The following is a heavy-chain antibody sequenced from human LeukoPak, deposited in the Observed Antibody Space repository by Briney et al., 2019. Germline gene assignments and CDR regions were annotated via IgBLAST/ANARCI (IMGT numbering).Heavy chain of an antibody. Sequence: SETLSLXCTVSGGSISSYYWSWIRQPAGKGLEWIGRIYTSGSTNYNPSLKSRVTMSVDTAKNQFSLKLSSVTAADTAVYYCAIITGTALFDYWGQGTLVTVSS. D-gene: IGHD1-20*01. V-gene: IGHV4-4*07. J-gene: IGHJ4*02. CDR3: AIITGTALFDY. CDR2: IYTSGST. CDR1: GGSISSYY.